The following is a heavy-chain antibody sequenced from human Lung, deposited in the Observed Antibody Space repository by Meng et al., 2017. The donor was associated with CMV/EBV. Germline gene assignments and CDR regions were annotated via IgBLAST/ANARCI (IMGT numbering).Heavy chain of an antibody. CDR1: GYTFTSSS. Sequence: QVQLVEFGSELKKPGDSVKVSCQAAGYTFTSSSMNWVRHAPGQGLEWMGWININTGNPTYAQGFTGRFVFSLGTSASTAYLQIDSLKADDTAVYYCARGNGWRLDYWGQGTLVTVSS. V-gene: IGHV7-4-1*01. CDR2: ININTGNP. CDR3: ARGNGWRLDY. J-gene: IGHJ4*02. D-gene: IGHD6-19*01.